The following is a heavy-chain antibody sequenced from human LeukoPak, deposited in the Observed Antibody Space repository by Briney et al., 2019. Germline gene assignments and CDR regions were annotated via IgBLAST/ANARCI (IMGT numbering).Heavy chain of an antibody. D-gene: IGHD5-18*01. J-gene: IGHJ4*02. CDR1: GFTVSSKY. CDR3: ARSDTAIVGESLDY. CDR2: IYSGGST. Sequence: GGSLGLSCAASGFTVSSKYMSWVRQAPGKGLEWVSVIYSGGSTYYADSVKGRFTISRDNSKNTLYLQMNSLRAEDAAVYYCARSDTAIVGESLDYWGQGTLVTVSS. V-gene: IGHV3-53*01.